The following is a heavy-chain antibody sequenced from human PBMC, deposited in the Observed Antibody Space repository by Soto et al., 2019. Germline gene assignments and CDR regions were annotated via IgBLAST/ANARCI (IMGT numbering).Heavy chain of an antibody. CDR3: ARLGPGD. CDR1: GISFGDNA. J-gene: IGHJ4*02. CDR2: ISRDGSSS. D-gene: IGHD7-27*01. V-gene: IGHV5-10-1*01. Sequence: PGESLKISCKVSGISFGDNAISWVRQMPGKVLEWMGRISRDGSSSSYSPSFQGHVSIYADRTTNTAYLQWSNLTTSDTAMYYCARLGPGDWGQGTLVTVSS.